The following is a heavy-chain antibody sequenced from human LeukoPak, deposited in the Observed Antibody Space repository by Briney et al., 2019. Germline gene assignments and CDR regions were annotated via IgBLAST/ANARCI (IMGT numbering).Heavy chain of an antibody. CDR3: ARHGLAQPRGHWPYYYDSSGYDH. D-gene: IGHD3-22*01. CDR2: IYHSGST. J-gene: IGHJ4*02. Sequence: ASETLSLTCAVSGGSISSSNWWSWVRQPPGKGLEWIGEIYHSGSTNYNPSLKSRVTISVDKSKNQFSLKLSSVTAADTAVYYCARHGLAQPRGHWPYYYDSSGYDHWGQGTLVTVSS. V-gene: IGHV4-4*02. CDR1: GGSISSSNW.